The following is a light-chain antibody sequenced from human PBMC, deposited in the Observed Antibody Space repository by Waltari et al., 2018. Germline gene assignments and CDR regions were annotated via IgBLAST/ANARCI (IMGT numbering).Light chain of an antibody. Sequence: QPAAVSGSPGQSVTISCTGASSDIGRYDIVSWYQQHPGNAPKLVISDVSKRPSGVSDRFSGSKSGDTASLTISGLQFEDKADYYCCSYAGNYVWVFGGGTRLTVL. V-gene: IGLV2-23*02. CDR1: SSDIGRYDI. CDR3: CSYAGNYVWV. CDR2: DVS. J-gene: IGLJ3*02.